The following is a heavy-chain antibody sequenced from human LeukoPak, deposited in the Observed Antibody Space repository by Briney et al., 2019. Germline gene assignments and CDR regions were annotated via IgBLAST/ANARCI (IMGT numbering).Heavy chain of an antibody. Sequence: AGGSLRLSCAASGFTFSSYSMTWVRQAPGKGLEWVSSISSSSSYIYYADSVKGRFTISRDNAKNSLYLQMNSLRAEDTAVYYCASTDYYDSSGYFSRPDYWGRGTLVTVSS. D-gene: IGHD3-22*01. CDR3: ASTDYYDSSGYFSRPDY. CDR1: GFTFSSYS. CDR2: ISSSSSYI. V-gene: IGHV3-21*01. J-gene: IGHJ4*02.